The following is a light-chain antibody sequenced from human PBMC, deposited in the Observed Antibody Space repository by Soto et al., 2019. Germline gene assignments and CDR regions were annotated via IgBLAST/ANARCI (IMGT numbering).Light chain of an antibody. CDR1: QGLNRN. J-gene: IGKJ1*01. CDR2: GAS. CDR3: QQRSNWPRT. V-gene: IGKV3-15*01. Sequence: ETVMTQSPATLSVSPGETATLSCRTSQGLNRNLAWYQQKLGQAPRVLIYGASTRATGIPARFSGSGSGTEFTITISSLEPEDCEVYDGQQRSNWPRTFGQGTKVDIK.